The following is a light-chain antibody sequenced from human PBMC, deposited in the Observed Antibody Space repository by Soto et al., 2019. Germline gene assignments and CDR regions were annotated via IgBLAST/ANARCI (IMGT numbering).Light chain of an antibody. CDR1: SSDVGSYNY. CDR2: EVT. V-gene: IGLV2-14*01. J-gene: IGLJ2*01. Sequence: QSALTQPTSVSGSPGQSITIPCTGTSSDVGSYNYVSWYQQHPGKSPKLMIYEVTNRPSGVSNRFSGSKSGNTASLTLSGLQTEDEAHYYCSSYTSDTTLVFGGGTKLTVL. CDR3: SSYTSDTTLV.